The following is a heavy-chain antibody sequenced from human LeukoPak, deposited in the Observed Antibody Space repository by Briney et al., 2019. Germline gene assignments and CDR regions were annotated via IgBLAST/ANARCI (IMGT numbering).Heavy chain of an antibody. D-gene: IGHD3-9*01. V-gene: IGHV1-2*02. J-gene: IGHJ4*02. CDR1: GYTFTGYY. Sequence: ASVKVSCKASGYTFTGYYMHWVRQAPGQGLEWMGWINPNSGGTNYAQKFQGRVTMTRDTSISTAYMELSRLRSDGTAVYYCARDSCCWNYDILTGYSYYFDYWGQGTLVTVSS. CDR3: ARDSCCWNYDILTGYSYYFDY. CDR2: INPNSGGT.